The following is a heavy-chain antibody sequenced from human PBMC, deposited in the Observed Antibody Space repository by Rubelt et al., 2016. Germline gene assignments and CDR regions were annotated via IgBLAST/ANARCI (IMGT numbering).Heavy chain of an antibody. D-gene: IGHD6-13*01. CDR2: IYYSGST. J-gene: IGHJ4*02. V-gene: IGHV4-39*07. Sequence: QLQLQESGPGLVKPSETLSLTCTVSGGSISSSSYYWGWIRQPPGTGLEWIGSIYYSGSTYYNPSLKSRVTISVDTAKNQFSLKLSAVTAADTAVYYCARLAEGIADYWGQGTLVTVSS. CDR1: GGSISSSSYY. CDR3: ARLAEGIADY.